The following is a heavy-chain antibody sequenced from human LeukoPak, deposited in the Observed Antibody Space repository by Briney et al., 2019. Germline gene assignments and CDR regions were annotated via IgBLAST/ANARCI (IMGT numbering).Heavy chain of an antibody. Sequence: GGSLRLSCAASGFTFSSYGMHWVRQAPGKGLEWVANIKQDGSDKNYVDSVKGRFTISRDNAKNSLSLQMNNLRVEDTAVYYCARAGSHWHYVYWGQGTVVTVSS. CDR3: ARAGSHWHYVY. CDR2: IKQDGSDK. V-gene: IGHV3-7*01. J-gene: IGHJ4*02. CDR1: GFTFSSYG. D-gene: IGHD3-10*01.